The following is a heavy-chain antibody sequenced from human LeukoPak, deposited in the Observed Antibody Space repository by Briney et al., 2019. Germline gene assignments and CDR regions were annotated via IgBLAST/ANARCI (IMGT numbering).Heavy chain of an antibody. Sequence: SETLSLTCTVSGGSISSGGYYWSWIRQPPGKGLEWIGYIYHSGSTYYNPSLKSRVTISVDRSKNQFSLKLSSVTAADTAVYYCARGITYYDILTGYSNPYFDYWGQGTLVTVSS. D-gene: IGHD3-9*01. CDR2: IYHSGST. J-gene: IGHJ4*02. CDR1: GGSISSGGYY. V-gene: IGHV4-30-2*01. CDR3: ARGITYYDILTGYSNPYFDY.